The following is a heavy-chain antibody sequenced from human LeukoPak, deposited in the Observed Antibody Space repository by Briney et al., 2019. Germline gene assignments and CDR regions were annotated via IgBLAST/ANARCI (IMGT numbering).Heavy chain of an antibody. CDR1: GYTFTSYY. CDR3: ARGTHYGDYVGY. V-gene: IGHV1-46*01. D-gene: IGHD4-17*01. Sequence: EASVKVSCKASGYTFTSYYMHWVRQAPGQGLEWMGIINPSGSTSYAQKFQGRVTMTRDTSTSTVYMELSSLRSEDTAVYYCARGTHYGDYVGYWGQGTLVTVSS. CDR2: INPSGST. J-gene: IGHJ4*02.